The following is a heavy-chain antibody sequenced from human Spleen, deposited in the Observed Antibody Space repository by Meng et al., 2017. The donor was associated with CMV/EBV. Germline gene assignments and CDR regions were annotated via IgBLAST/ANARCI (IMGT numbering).Heavy chain of an antibody. J-gene: IGHJ5*02. CDR2: INHSGST. V-gene: IGHV4-34*01. D-gene: IGHD2-2*01. CDR3: AREAHCTTTGCYGPNWFDP. Sequence: SETLSLTCAVYGGSFSGYYWSWIRQPPGKGLEWIGEINHSGSTNYNPSLKSRVTISVDTSKNRLSLKLNSVTAADTAVYYCAREAHCTTTGCYGPNWFDPWGQGTLVTVSS. CDR1: GGSFSGYY.